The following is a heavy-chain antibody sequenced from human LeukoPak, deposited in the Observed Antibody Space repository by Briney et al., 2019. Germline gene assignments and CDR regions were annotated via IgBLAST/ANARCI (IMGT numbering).Heavy chain of an antibody. Sequence: SETLSLTCTVSGGSISSYYWSWIRQPPGKGLEWIGYIYYSGSSYYNPSLRSRVTISVDTSKNHFSLKLSSVTAADTAVYYCARDREWGIYYYYMDVWGKGTTVTVSS. J-gene: IGHJ6*03. D-gene: IGHD3-16*01. CDR2: IYYSGSS. CDR1: GGSISSYY. V-gene: IGHV4-59*06. CDR3: ARDREWGIYYYYMDV.